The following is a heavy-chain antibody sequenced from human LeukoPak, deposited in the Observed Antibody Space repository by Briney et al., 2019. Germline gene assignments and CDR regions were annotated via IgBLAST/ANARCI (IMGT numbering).Heavy chain of an antibody. Sequence: GGSLRLSCAASGFTFSSYSMNWVRQAPGKGLEWVSYISSSSSSIYYADSVKGRFTISRDNAKNSLYLQMNSLRAEDTAVYYCARVTAGYSYYMDVWGKGTTVAVSS. CDR1: GFTFSSYS. J-gene: IGHJ6*03. V-gene: IGHV3-48*01. CDR2: ISSSSSSI. CDR3: ARVTAGYSYYMDV. D-gene: IGHD6-13*01.